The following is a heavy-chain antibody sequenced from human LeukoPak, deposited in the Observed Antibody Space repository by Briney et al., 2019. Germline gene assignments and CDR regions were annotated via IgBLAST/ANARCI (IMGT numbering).Heavy chain of an antibody. Sequence: GESLKISCKGSGYSFTSYWIGWVRQMPGKGLEWMGIIYPGDSDTRYSPSFQGQDTISADKSISTAYLQWSSLKASDTAMYYCARHGLPHTSVATIKGAYYGMDVWGQGTTVTVSS. CDR3: ARHGLPHTSVATIKGAYYGMDV. V-gene: IGHV5-51*01. CDR2: IYPGDSDT. D-gene: IGHD5-12*01. J-gene: IGHJ6*02. CDR1: GYSFTSYW.